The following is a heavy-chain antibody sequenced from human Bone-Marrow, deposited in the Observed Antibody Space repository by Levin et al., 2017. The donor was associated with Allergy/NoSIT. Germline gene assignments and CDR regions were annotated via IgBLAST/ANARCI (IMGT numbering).Heavy chain of an antibody. J-gene: IGHJ4*02. D-gene: IGHD5-18*01. V-gene: IGHV1-69*04. CDR3: ARADTAMEFDY. CDR2: IIPILGIA. Sequence: SVKVSCKASGGTFSSYPISWVRQAPGQGLEWMGRIIPILGIANYAQKFQGRVTITADKSTSTAYMELSSLRSEDTAVYYCARADTAMEFDYWGQGTLVTVSS. CDR1: GGTFSSYP.